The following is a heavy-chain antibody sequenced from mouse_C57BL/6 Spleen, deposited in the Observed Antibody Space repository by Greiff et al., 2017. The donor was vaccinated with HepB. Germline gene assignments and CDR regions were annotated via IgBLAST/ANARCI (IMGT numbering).Heavy chain of an antibody. Sequence: VQLQHSGPELVKPGASVKITCKASGYAFSSTWMNWVKQRPGKGREWIGRIYPGDGDTNYNGKFKGKATLTADKSSSTAYLQLSSLTSEDSAVYFCARGGTTVVAPYYFDYWGQGTTLTVSS. D-gene: IGHD1-1*01. CDR1: GYAFSSTW. CDR3: ARGGTTVVAPYYFDY. CDR2: IYPGDGDT. V-gene: IGHV1-82*01. J-gene: IGHJ2*01.